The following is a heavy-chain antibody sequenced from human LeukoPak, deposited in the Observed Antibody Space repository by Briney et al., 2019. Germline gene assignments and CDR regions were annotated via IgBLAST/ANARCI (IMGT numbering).Heavy chain of an antibody. V-gene: IGHV1-69*04. CDR1: GYTFTSYG. D-gene: IGHD1-26*01. CDR2: IIPIVGRV. J-gene: IGHJ4*02. CDR3: ARVVGTSYFDY. Sequence: AVKVSCKASGYTFTSYGISWVRQAPGQGLEWMGRIIPIVGRVNYAQKFQDRVTITADKSTSTVYIELSSLRSEDTAVYSCARVVGTSYFDYWGQGTLVTVSS.